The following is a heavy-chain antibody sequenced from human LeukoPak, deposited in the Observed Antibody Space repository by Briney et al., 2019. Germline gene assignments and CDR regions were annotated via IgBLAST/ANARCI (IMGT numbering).Heavy chain of an antibody. D-gene: IGHD3-10*01. Sequence: PGGSLRLSCAASGFTFTDFYMTWIRQAPGKGLQWVSYISGPGSTIYYADSVKGRFTISRDNAKSSLHLQMNSLRAEDTAVYYCARALYYVSGRYLYDYWGQGTLVTVSS. CDR1: GFTFTDFY. CDR3: ARALYYVSGRYLYDY. J-gene: IGHJ4*02. V-gene: IGHV3-11*04. CDR2: ISGPGSTI.